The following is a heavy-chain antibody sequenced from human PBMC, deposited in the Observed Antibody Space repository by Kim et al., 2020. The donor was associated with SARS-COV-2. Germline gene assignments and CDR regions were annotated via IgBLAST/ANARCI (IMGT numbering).Heavy chain of an antibody. CDR1: GFTFSSYE. CDR2: ISSSGSTI. J-gene: IGHJ6*02. CDR3: ARDRNGAAAGILQKYGMDV. V-gene: IGHV3-48*03. Sequence: GGSLRLSCAASGFTFSSYEMNWVRQAPGKGLEWVSYISSSGSTIYYADSVKGRFTISRDNAKNSLYLQMNSLRAEDTAVYYCARDRNGAAAGILQKYGMDVWGQGTTVTVSS. D-gene: IGHD6-13*01.